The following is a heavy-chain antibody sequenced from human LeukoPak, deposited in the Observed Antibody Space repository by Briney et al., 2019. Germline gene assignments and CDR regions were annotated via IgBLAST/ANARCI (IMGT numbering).Heavy chain of an antibody. Sequence: ASVKVACKASGYTLTNYDINWVRQAPGQGLEWMGWMNPNSGNTGYARQFQGGVTMTRNTSINTAYLELSSLTSHHTAVYYCVRGQIQSGSSITYLRHYWYFDLWGRGTLVTVSS. CDR3: VRGQIQSGSSITYLRHYWYFDL. D-gene: IGHD5/OR15-5a*01. CDR1: GYTLTNYD. CDR2: MNPNSGNT. V-gene: IGHV1-8*01. J-gene: IGHJ2*01.